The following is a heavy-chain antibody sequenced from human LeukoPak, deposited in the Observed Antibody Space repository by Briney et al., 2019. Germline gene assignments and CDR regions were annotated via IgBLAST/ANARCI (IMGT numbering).Heavy chain of an antibody. V-gene: IGHV4-61*02. CDR1: GGSISSGSYY. CDR3: ARGGGGY. D-gene: IGHD3-16*01. Sequence: SQTLSLTCTVSGGSISSGSYYWSWIRQPAGKGLEWIGRIYTSGSTNYNPSLKSRVTISVDTSKNQFSLKLSSVTAADTAVYYCARGGGGYRGQGTLVTVSS. CDR2: IYTSGST. J-gene: IGHJ4*02.